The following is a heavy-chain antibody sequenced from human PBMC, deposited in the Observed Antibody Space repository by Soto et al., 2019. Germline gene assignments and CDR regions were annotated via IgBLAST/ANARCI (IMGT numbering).Heavy chain of an antibody. D-gene: IGHD3-10*01. Sequence: EVQLVESGGKLVQPGRSLRLSCAASGFTFDDYAMHWVRQAPGKGLEWVSGISWNSGSIGYADSVKGRFTISRDNAKNSLYLQMNSLRVEDTALYYCAKDMGRAPDFGPFGIWGQGTKVSVSS. V-gene: IGHV3-9*01. CDR3: AKDMGRAPDFGPFGI. J-gene: IGHJ3*02. CDR1: GFTFDDYA. CDR2: ISWNSGSI.